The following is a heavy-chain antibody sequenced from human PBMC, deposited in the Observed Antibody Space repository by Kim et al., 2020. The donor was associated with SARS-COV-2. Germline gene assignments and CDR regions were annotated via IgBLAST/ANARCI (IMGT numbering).Heavy chain of an antibody. D-gene: IGHD3-10*01. CDR3: ARDFGSGSDLFDF. J-gene: IGHJ4*02. CDR1: GFNFEEYA. Sequence: GGSLRLSCAASGFNFEEYAMHWVRQVPGKGLEWVSLLSGDEGRTLYADSVKGRFTVSRDNSKKSLYLQMNSLRTEDTGLYYCARDFGSGSDLFDFWGQGTLVTVAS. CDR2: LSGDEGRT. V-gene: IGHV3-43*02.